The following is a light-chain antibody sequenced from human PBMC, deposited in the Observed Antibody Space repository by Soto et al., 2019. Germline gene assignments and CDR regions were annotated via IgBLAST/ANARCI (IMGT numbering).Light chain of an antibody. CDR3: QQYTDWPALT. V-gene: IGKV3-15*01. CDR1: QSVSTN. J-gene: IGKJ4*01. Sequence: ETVMTQSPATLSVSPGERATLSCRASQSVSTNLAWYQQKPGQAPRLLIYAASTRATGIPTRFRGSGSGTEFTLTINSLLPEDFAVYYCQQYTDWPALTFGGGTKVE. CDR2: AAS.